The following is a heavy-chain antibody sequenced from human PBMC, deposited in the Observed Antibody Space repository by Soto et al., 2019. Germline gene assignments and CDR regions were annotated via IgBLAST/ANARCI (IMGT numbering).Heavy chain of an antibody. D-gene: IGHD2-15*01. CDR2: IRSKADSYAT. Sequence: GGSLRLSCAASGFTFSGSAMHWVRQASGKGLEWVGRIRSKADSYATAYAASVKGRFTISRDDSKNTAYLQMNSLKTEDTAVYYCTTKPYCSGGSCYPEPHYYYYYGMDVWGQGTTVTVSS. CDR1: GFTFSGSA. V-gene: IGHV3-73*01. CDR3: TTKPYCSGGSCYPEPHYYYYYGMDV. J-gene: IGHJ6*02.